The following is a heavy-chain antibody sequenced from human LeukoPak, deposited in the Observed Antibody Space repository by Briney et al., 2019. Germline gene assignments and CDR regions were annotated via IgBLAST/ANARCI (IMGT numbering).Heavy chain of an antibody. Sequence: SETLSLTCTVSGGSISTYFWSWIRQPPGKGLEWIGYIYYSGSTNYNPSLKSRVTISVDTSKNQFSLRLNSVTSADTAVYYCARGNGWYYYWGQGTLVTVSS. CDR1: GGSISTYF. CDR3: ARGNGWYYY. V-gene: IGHV4-59*01. D-gene: IGHD6-19*01. CDR2: IYYSGST. J-gene: IGHJ4*02.